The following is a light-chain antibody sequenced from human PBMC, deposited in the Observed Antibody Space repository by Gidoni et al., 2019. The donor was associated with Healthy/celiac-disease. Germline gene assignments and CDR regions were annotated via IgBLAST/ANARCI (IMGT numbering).Light chain of an antibody. J-gene: IGLJ3*02. CDR1: SSNTGAGYD. CDR2: GNS. V-gene: IGLV1-40*01. CDR3: QSYDSSLRSGV. Sequence: QSVLTQPPSVSEAPGQRVTIPCTGRSSNTGAGYDVHWYQQLPGTAPKLLIYGNSNRPSGVPDRFSGSKSGTSASLAITGLQAEDEADYYCQSYDSSLRSGVFGGGTKLTVL.